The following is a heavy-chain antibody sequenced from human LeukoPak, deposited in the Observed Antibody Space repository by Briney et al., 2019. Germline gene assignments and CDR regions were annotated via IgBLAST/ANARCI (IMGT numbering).Heavy chain of an antibody. J-gene: IGHJ4*02. D-gene: IGHD4-23*01. CDR2: IFSSGST. Sequence: SETLSLTCTVSGGSINSYYWSWIRQPAGKGLEWIGRIFSSGSTNYNPSLKSRVSMSVDTSKNQFSLKLTSVTAADTAVYYCARGGKATVVTMWGQGILVTVSS. CDR3: ARGGKATVVTM. CDR1: GGSINSYY. V-gene: IGHV4-4*07.